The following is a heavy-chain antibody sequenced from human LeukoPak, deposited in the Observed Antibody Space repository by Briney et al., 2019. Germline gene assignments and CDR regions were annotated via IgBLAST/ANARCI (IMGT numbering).Heavy chain of an antibody. CDR2: IWYDGSNK. CDR3: ARGGVPLEWLLSVYFDY. Sequence: QPGRSLRLSCAASGFTFSSYGMHWVRQAPGKGLEWVAVIWYDGSNKYYADSVKGRFTISRDNSKNTLYLQMNSLRAEDTAVYYCARGGVPLEWLLSVYFDYWGQGTLVTVSS. V-gene: IGHV3-30*19. J-gene: IGHJ4*02. D-gene: IGHD3-3*01. CDR1: GFTFSSYG.